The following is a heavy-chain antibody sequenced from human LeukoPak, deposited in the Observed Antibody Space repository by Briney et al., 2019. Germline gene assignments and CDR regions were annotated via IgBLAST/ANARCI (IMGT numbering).Heavy chain of an antibody. Sequence: ASVKVSCKASGYTFSNYGISWVRQAPGQGLEWVAWISVYNGNTDYAQRVQDRITLTTDTSTSTAYMEVRSLRSDDTAVYYCARAVGSSWATLNAFDIWGQGTMVTVSS. CDR3: ARAVGSSWATLNAFDI. CDR2: ISVYNGNT. J-gene: IGHJ3*02. V-gene: IGHV1-18*01. D-gene: IGHD6-13*01. CDR1: GYTFSNYG.